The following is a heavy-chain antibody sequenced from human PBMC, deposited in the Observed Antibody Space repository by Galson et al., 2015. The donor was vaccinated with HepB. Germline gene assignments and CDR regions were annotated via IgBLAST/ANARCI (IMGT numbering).Heavy chain of an antibody. CDR3: AGVTMVRGVIRGVDY. CDR1: GYSFTSYW. Sequence: QSGAEVKKPGESLKISCKGSGYSFTSYWIGWVRQMPGKGLEWMGIIYPGDSDTRYSPSFQGQVTISADKSISTAYLQWSSLKASDTAMYYCAGVTMVRGVIRGVDYWGQGTLVTVSS. D-gene: IGHD3-10*01. CDR2: IYPGDSDT. V-gene: IGHV5-51*01. J-gene: IGHJ4*02.